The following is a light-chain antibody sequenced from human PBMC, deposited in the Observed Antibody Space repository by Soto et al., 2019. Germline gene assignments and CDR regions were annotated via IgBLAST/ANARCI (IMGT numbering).Light chain of an antibody. V-gene: IGKV3-15*01. CDR3: QQYDNWPSVT. CDR2: GTS. CDR1: QSVGRS. Sequence: EIVMTQSPATLSVSPGERATLPCRASQSVGRSLAWYQQKPGQAPRLLIYGTSARATGIPATFSGSGSGTEFTLTISSLQSEDFAVYYCQQYDNWPSVTFGGGTKVDIK. J-gene: IGKJ4*01.